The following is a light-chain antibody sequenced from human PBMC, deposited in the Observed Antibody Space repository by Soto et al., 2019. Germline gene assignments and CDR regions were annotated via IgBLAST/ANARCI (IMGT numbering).Light chain of an antibody. CDR3: QYYGSSPT. CDR2: GAS. Sequence: EIVLTQSPGTLSLSPGERATLSCRTSQSINSGFLAWYQQKPGQAPRLVIYGASDRATDTPDRVSGSGSGTDFTLVVSRLEPEDFAVYYCQYYGSSPTFGQGTKVDIK. J-gene: IGKJ1*01. CDR1: QSINSGF. V-gene: IGKV3-20*01.